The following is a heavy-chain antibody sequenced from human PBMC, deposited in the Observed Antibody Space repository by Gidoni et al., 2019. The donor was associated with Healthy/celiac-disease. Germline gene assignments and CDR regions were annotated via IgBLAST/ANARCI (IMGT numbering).Heavy chain of an antibody. CDR3: ARAVEGLRLGVLSLVDY. Sequence: TYYNPSLKSRVTISVDTSKNQFSLKLSSVTAADTAVYYCARAVEGLRLGVLSLVDYWGQGTLVTVSS. D-gene: IGHD3-16*02. V-gene: IGHV4-30-2*05. J-gene: IGHJ4*02. CDR2: T.